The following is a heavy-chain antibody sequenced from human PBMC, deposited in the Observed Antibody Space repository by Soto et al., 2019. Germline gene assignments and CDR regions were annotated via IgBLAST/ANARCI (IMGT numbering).Heavy chain of an antibody. CDR2: ISAYNGNT. J-gene: IGHJ5*02. Sequence: ASVKVSCKASGYTFTSYGISWVRQAPGQGLEWMGWISAYNGNTNYAQKLQGRVTMTTDTSTSTAYMELSSLRSEDTAVYYCESSSSRTHDWFDPSGQGTLVTVSS. D-gene: IGHD6-6*01. CDR3: ESSSSRTHDWFDP. V-gene: IGHV1-18*01. CDR1: GYTFTSYG.